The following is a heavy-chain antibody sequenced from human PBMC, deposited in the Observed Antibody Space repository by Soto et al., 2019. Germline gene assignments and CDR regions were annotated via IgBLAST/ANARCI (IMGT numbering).Heavy chain of an antibody. D-gene: IGHD3-10*01. V-gene: IGHV4-34*01. CDR1: GGSFSGYY. J-gene: IGHJ4*02. CDR2: INHSGST. Sequence: SETLSLTCAVYGGSFSGYYWSWIRQPPGKGLEWIGEINHSGSTNYNPSLKSRVTISVDTSKNQFSLKLRSVTAADTAVYYCARVNHLRYYYGSGSYYNGYYFDYWGQGTLVTVSS. CDR3: ARVNHLRYYYGSGSYYNGYYFDY.